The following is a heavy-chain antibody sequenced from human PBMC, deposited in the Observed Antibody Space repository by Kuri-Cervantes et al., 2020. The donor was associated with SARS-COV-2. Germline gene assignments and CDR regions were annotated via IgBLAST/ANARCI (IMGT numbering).Heavy chain of an antibody. J-gene: IGHJ4*02. Sequence: GGSLRLSCAASGFTFSSYAMSWVRKAPGRGLEGVSSISGSGSSTYYTDSVRGRFTISRDNSKNTQYLQMDSRRAEDTAGYYCAKSRTGVGDSTDYWGPGTLVTVSS. CDR1: GFTFSSYA. CDR3: AKSRTGVGDSTDY. CDR2: ISGSGSST. V-gene: IGHV3-23*01. D-gene: IGHD1-26*01.